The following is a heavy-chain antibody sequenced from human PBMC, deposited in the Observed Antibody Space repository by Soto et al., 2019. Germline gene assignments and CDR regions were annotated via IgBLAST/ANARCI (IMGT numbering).Heavy chain of an antibody. CDR2: IDSSTKYT. CDR1: GFTFRDYY. J-gene: IGHJ6*02. CDR3: AREYYYTMDV. Sequence: QVQLVESGGGLVRPGGSLRLSCEASGFTFRDYYMTWFRQAPGKGLEWLSYIDSSTKYTNYADSVKGRFTISRDNAKNSLYLQMNGLRDDDTAVYYCAREYYYTMDVWGQGTMVTVSS. V-gene: IGHV3-11*05.